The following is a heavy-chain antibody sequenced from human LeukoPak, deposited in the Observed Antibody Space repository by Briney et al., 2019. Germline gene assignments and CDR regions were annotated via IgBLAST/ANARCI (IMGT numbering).Heavy chain of an antibody. CDR2: IYYNGIT. Sequence: SETLSLTCAVSGGSISGYYWIWIRQPPGKGLEWIGYIYYNGITNYNPSLKSRVTISVDTSKNQFSLKLSSVTAADTAVYYCARHLYSGYERVFDYWGQGTRVTVSS. V-gene: IGHV4-59*08. CDR1: GGSISGYY. J-gene: IGHJ4*02. D-gene: IGHD5-12*01. CDR3: ARHLYSGYERVFDY.